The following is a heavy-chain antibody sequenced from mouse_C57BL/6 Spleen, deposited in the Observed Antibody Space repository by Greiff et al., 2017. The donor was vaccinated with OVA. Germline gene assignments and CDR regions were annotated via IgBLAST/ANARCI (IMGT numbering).Heavy chain of an antibody. Sequence: VQLQQSGPVLVKPGASVKMSCKASGYTFTDYYMNWVKQSHGKSLEWIGVINPYNGGTSYNQKFKGKATLTVDMSSNTAYMELNSLTSEDSAVYYCAREGLIDYWGPGTSVTVSS. CDR3: AREGLIDY. V-gene: IGHV1-19*01. CDR2: INPYNGGT. CDR1: GYTFTDYY. J-gene: IGHJ4*01. D-gene: IGHD3-1*01.